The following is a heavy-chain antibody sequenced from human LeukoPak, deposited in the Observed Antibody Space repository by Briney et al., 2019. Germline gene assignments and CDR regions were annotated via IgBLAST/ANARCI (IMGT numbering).Heavy chain of an antibody. CDR3: ARGTYRRRYYYYMDV. D-gene: IGHD1-26*01. CDR2: MNPNSGNT. Sequence: AASVKVSCKASGYTFTGYYMHWVRQAPGQGLEWMGWMNPNSGNTGYAQKFQGRVTMTRNTSISTAYMELSSLRSEDTAVYYCARGTYRRRYYYYMDVWGKGTTVTISS. CDR1: GYTFTGYY. J-gene: IGHJ6*03. V-gene: IGHV1-8*02.